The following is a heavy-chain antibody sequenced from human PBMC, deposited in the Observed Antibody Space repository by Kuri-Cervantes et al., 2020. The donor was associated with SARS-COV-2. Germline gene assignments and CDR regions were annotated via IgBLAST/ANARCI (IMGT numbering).Heavy chain of an antibody. CDR2: ISYDGSNK. CDR3: ARGVGSPRRRSSYGYRPYNWFDP. Sequence: GESLKISCAASEFTFSSYTMHWVRQAPGKGLEWVAVISYDGSNKYYADPVKGRFTISRDNSKNALYLQMNSLRAEDTAVYYCARGVGSPRRRSSYGYRPYNWFDPWGQGTLVTVSS. CDR1: EFTFSSYT. J-gene: IGHJ5*02. D-gene: IGHD5-18*01. V-gene: IGHV3-30*01.